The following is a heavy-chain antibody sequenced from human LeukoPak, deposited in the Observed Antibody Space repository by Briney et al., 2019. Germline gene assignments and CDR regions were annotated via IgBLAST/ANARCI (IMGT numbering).Heavy chain of an antibody. CDR2: IWYDGSNK. CDR1: GFTFSSYG. J-gene: IGHJ4*02. D-gene: IGHD5-12*01. V-gene: IGHV3-33*06. Sequence: GRSLRLSCAAFGFTFSSYGMHWVRQAPGKGLEWVAVIWYDGSNKYYADSVKGRFTISRDNSKNTLYLQMNSLRAEDTAVYYCAKGRLVATIVLLFDYWGQGTLVTVSS. CDR3: AKGRLVATIVLLFDY.